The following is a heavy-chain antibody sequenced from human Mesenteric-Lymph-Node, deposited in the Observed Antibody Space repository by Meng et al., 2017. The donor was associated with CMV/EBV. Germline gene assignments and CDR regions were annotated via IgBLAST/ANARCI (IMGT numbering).Heavy chain of an antibody. J-gene: IGHJ5*01. D-gene: IGHD3-10*01. CDR1: IMSRDW. Sequence: IMSRDWWSWVRQTPGRGLEWIAEIYHRGITNYNPSLKGRVTISVDISKNQFSLRLTSVTAADTAVYYCARDGRGYFGAGSCSWFDSWGQGTLVTVSS. CDR2: IYHRGIT. V-gene: IGHV4-4*02. CDR3: ARDGRGYFGAGSCSWFDS.